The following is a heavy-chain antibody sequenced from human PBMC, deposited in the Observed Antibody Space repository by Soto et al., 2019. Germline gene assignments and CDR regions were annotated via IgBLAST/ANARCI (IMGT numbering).Heavy chain of an antibody. D-gene: IGHD6-19*01. Sequence: VKVSCKASGGTFSSYTISWVRQAPGQGLEWMGRIIPILGIANYAQKFQGRVTITADKSTSTAYMELSSLRSEDTAVYYCARDMYSSGWLLVWFDPWGQGTLVTVSS. V-gene: IGHV1-69*04. CDR3: ARDMYSSGWLLVWFDP. CDR1: GGTFSSYT. J-gene: IGHJ5*02. CDR2: IIPILGIA.